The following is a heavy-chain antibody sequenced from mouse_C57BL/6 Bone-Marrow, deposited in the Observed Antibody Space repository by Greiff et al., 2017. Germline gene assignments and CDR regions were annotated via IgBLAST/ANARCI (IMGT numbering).Heavy chain of an antibody. CDR3: ARLEFDGSSGDWYFDV. Sequence: VQLQQSGPELVKPGASVKLSCKASGYTFTSYDINWVKQRPGQGLEWIGCIYPRDGSTKYNEKLKGKATLTVDTSSSTAYMALHSLTSEDSAVYFCARLEFDGSSGDWYFDVWGTGTTVTVSS. V-gene: IGHV1-85*01. J-gene: IGHJ1*03. D-gene: IGHD1-1*01. CDR1: GYTFTSYD. CDR2: IYPRDGST.